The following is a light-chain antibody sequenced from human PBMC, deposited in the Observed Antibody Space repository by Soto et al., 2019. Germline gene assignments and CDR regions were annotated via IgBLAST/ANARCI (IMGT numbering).Light chain of an antibody. CDR3: QHYSNWPPT. CDR2: YAS. J-gene: IGKJ3*01. V-gene: IGKV3-15*01. CDR1: ESVHRN. Sequence: EVVMTQSPATLSVSPGERVTVSCRASESVHRNLAWYHQQPGQGPSLLIYYASTRATGVPDRFTGSGSGTEFTLTISSLQSEDFGVYHCQHYSNWPPTFGPGTKVEIK.